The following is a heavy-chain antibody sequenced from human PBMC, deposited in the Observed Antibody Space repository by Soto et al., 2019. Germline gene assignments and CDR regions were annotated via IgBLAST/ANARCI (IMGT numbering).Heavy chain of an antibody. CDR3: AYSANHRYFFDS. Sequence: QVQLVQSGAEVKKPGSSVKVSCKASGGSFRSYAVNWVRQAPGQGLECLGGIIPIFGTPNYAQKFHGRVHITADESTSTVYMDLVSLTSEDTAVYYCAYSANHRYFFDSWGQGTLVTVSS. J-gene: IGHJ5*01. CDR1: GGSFRSYA. D-gene: IGHD5-18*01. V-gene: IGHV1-69*12. CDR2: IIPIFGTP.